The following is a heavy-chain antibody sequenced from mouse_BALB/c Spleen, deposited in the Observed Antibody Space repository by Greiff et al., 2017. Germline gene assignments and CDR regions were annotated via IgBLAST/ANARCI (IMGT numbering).Heavy chain of an antibody. Sequence: QVQLKESGAELARPGHSVSISCKASGYTFTSYTMHWVQQGPGQGLEWIGYINPSRGYSNYNQKFKDKATLTADKSSSTAYMQLSSLTSEDSAVYYCARFYYARDYWGQGTSVTVSA. CDR2: INPSRGYS. J-gene: IGHJ4*01. CDR3: ARFYYARDY. CDR1: GYTFTSYT. V-gene: IGHV1-4*01.